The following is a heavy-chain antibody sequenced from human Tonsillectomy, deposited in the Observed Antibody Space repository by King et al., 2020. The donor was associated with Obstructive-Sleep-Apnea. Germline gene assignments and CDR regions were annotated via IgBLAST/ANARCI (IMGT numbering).Heavy chain of an antibody. Sequence: VQLQESGPGLVKPSQTLSLTCTVSGGSISSGDYYCGCIRQPPGKCLEWIGYIYYSGSTYYTPSLKSRVPISIDTSKTQFSLKLSSVTAADTAVYYCARDQMVRGVPFDYWGQGTLVTVSS. CDR1: GGSISSGDYY. V-gene: IGHV4-30-4*01. J-gene: IGHJ4*02. CDR2: IYYSGST. D-gene: IGHD3-10*01. CDR3: ARDQMVRGVPFDY.